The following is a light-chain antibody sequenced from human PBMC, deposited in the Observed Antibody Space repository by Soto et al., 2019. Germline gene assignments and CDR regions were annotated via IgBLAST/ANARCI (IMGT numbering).Light chain of an antibody. CDR1: SSDVGGYNY. Sequence: SALTQPASVSGSPGHSITISCTGTSSDVGGYNYVSWYQQQPGKAPKFMIYDVSNRPSGVSNRFSGSKTGNTASLTISGIYAEEEADYYSCSYTTSNTRQIVFGTGTKVTV. V-gene: IGLV2-14*01. J-gene: IGLJ1*01. CDR3: CSYTTSNTRQIV. CDR2: DVS.